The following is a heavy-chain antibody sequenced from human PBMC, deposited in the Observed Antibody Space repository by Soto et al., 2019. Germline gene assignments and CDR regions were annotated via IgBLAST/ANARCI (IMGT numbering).Heavy chain of an antibody. J-gene: IGHJ6*02. Sequence: LRLSCVASGFTFSDYSMNWVRQAPGKGLQWVSFISSSSTKYCADSVKGRFTISRDNAKNSLYLQMNSLRAEDTTVFHCASPVVVAVPAVYYCGMDVWGQGTTVTVSS. D-gene: IGHD2-2*01. CDR2: ISSSSTK. V-gene: IGHV3-11*04. CDR1: GFTFSDYS. CDR3: ASPVVVAVPAVYYCGMDV.